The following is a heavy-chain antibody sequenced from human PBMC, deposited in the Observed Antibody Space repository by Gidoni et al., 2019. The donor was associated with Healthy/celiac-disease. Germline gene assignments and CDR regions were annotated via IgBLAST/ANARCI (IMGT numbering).Heavy chain of an antibody. Sequence: EVQLVESGGGLVQPGGSLRLSCAASGFTFSSYWMSWVRQAPGKGLEWVANIKQDGSEKYYVDSVKGRFTISRDNAKNSLYLQMNSLRAEDTAVYYCAREGYSSSWYVNYWGQGTLVTVSS. CDR1: GFTFSSYW. V-gene: IGHV3-7*01. J-gene: IGHJ4*02. D-gene: IGHD6-13*01. CDR3: AREGYSSSWYVNY. CDR2: IKQDGSEK.